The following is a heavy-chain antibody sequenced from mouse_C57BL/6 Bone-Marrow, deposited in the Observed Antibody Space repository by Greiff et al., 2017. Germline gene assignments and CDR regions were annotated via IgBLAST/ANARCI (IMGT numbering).Heavy chain of an antibody. CDR3: ARSSTFFYYFDY. V-gene: IGHV1-47*01. Sequence: QVQLQQSGAELVKPGASVKMSCKASGYTFSTYPLEWMKQNHGKSLEWIGNFHPYNDDTKYNEKFKGKATLTVEKSSNTFYLELSRLTSDDAAVYYCARSSTFFYYFDYWGQGTTLTVSS. CDR1: GYTFSTYP. J-gene: IGHJ2*01. CDR2: FHPYNDDT. D-gene: IGHD5-1*01.